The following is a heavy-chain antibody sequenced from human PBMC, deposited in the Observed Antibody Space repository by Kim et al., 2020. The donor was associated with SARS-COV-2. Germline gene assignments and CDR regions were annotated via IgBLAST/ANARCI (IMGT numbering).Heavy chain of an antibody. CDR2: VKSNTDADTT. V-gene: IGHV3-15*01. CDR1: GFTFSDAW. CDR3: ATDHFPYYGISVYYFVC. D-gene: IGHD3-22*01. Sequence: GGSLRLSCAASGFTFSDAWMSWVRQAPGKGLEWVGRVKSNTDADTTDYAAPVKGRFTISREDSEYTVYLQMNSLKTEDTAVYYCATDHFPYYGISVYYFVCWRRRTGVSVSS. J-gene: IGHJ4*02.